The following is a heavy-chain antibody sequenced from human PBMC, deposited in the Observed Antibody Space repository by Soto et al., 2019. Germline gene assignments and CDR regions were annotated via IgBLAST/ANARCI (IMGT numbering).Heavy chain of an antibody. V-gene: IGHV4-39*02. D-gene: IGHD6-19*01. CDR3: ARERIAVAPGWFDP. CDR2: FFYGGKN. Sequence: PSETLSLTCTVSGGSISSSTYYWGWMRQPPGKGLEWIASFFYGGKNYYNPSLKSRVTISVDTSKNQFSLKLTSVTAADTAVYYCARERIAVAPGWFDPWGQGTLVTVSS. J-gene: IGHJ5*02. CDR1: GGSISSSTYY.